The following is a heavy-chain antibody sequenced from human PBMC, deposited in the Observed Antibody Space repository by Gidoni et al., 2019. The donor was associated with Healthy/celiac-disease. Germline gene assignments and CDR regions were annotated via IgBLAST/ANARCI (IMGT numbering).Heavy chain of an antibody. CDR2: IYTSGST. CDR1: GGSISSYY. D-gene: IGHD3-3*01. J-gene: IGHJ3*02. V-gene: IGHV4-4*07. Sequence: QVQLQESGPGLVKPSETLSLTCTVSGGSISSYYWSWIRQPAGKGLEWIGRIYTSGSTNYNPSLKSRVTMSVDTSKNQFSLKLSSVTAADTAVYYCARDTAYYDFWSGPEIGAFDIWGQGTMVTVSS. CDR3: ARDTAYYDFWSGPEIGAFDI.